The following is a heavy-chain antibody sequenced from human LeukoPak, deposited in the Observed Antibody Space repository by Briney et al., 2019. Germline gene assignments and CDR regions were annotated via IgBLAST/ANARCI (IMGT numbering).Heavy chain of an antibody. CDR3: ANPIQTRKDGYNDY. Sequence: GWSLRRSCEASGYTFSSYAMSWVRQSPGKWLVGLSAIRGGGGSTYYADSVKCRFTISRAKSKNPHYLERNSLTAEDTAVYYCANPIQTRKDGYNDYWGQGTLVTVSS. D-gene: IGHD5-24*01. CDR2: IRGGGGST. CDR1: GYTFSSYA. J-gene: IGHJ4*02. V-gene: IGHV3-23*01.